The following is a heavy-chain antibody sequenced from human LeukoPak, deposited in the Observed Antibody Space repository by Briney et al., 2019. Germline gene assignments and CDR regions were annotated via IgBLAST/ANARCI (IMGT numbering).Heavy chain of an antibody. D-gene: IGHD1-26*01. Sequence: SGTLSLTCAVSGGSISSSNWWSWVRQPPGKGLEWIGEIYHSGSTNYNPSLKSRVTISVDTSKNQFSLKLNSATAADTAVYYCTRAQSGTYLSVFDYWGQGTLVIVSS. CDR3: TRAQSGTYLSVFDY. J-gene: IGHJ4*02. CDR1: GGSISSSNW. CDR2: IYHSGST. V-gene: IGHV4-4*02.